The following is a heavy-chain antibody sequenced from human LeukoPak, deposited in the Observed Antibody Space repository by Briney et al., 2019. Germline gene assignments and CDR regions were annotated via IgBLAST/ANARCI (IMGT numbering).Heavy chain of an antibody. Sequence: ASVKVSCKASGYTFTGYHMHWVRQAPGQGLEWMGWVDPNSGGTNFVQKFQGRVTMTRDTSISTAYMELSRLRSDDTAVYYCAGDTGRDGYSFDYWGQGTLVTVSS. CDR1: GYTFTGYH. D-gene: IGHD5-24*01. CDR3: AGDTGRDGYSFDY. J-gene: IGHJ4*02. V-gene: IGHV1-2*02. CDR2: VDPNSGGT.